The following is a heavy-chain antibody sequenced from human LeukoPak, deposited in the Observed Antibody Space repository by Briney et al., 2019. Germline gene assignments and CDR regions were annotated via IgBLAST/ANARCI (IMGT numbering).Heavy chain of an antibody. D-gene: IGHD2-2*01. J-gene: IGHJ6*03. CDR2: IIPIFGTA. CDR3: ASRIVVVPAAVNYYYYMDV. Sequence: ASVKVSCKASGGTFSSYAISWVRQAPGQGLEWMGRIIPIFGTANYAQKFQGRVTITTDESTSTAYMELSSLRSEDTAVYYCASRIVVVPAAVNYYYYMDVWGKGTTVTVSS. CDR1: GGTFSSYA. V-gene: IGHV1-69*05.